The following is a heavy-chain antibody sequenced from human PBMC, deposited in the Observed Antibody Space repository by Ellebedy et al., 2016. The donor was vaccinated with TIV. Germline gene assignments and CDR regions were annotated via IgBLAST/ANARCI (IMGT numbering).Heavy chain of an antibody. D-gene: IGHD3-16*01. Sequence: AASVKVSCKASGYTFTDYYMHWVRQAPGQGLEWMGWINLNSGGTNYAQKFQGWVTMTRDTSISTAYMELRRLKSDDTAVYYCARDLTSGVADTFDYWGQGTLVTVSS. J-gene: IGHJ4*02. CDR1: GYTFTDYY. CDR2: INLNSGGT. V-gene: IGHV1-2*04. CDR3: ARDLTSGVADTFDY.